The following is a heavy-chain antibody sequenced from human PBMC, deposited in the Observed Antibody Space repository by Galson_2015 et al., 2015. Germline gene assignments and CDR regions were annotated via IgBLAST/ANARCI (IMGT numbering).Heavy chain of an antibody. CDR1: GYTFTSYG. Sequence: SVKVSCKASGYTFTSYGISWVRQAPGQGLEWMGWISAYNGNTNYAQKLQGRVTMTTDTSTSTAYMELRSLSSDDTAVYYCARDPMPKWELLGDDAFDIWGQGTMVTVSS. J-gene: IGHJ3*02. CDR2: ISAYNGNT. D-gene: IGHD1-26*01. V-gene: IGHV1-18*04. CDR3: ARDPMPKWELLGDDAFDI.